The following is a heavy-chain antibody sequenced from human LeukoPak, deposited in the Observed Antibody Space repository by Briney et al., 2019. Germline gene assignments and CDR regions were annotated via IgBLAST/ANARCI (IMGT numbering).Heavy chain of an antibody. Sequence: GGSLRLSCTASGFTFNTYSMNWVRQAPGKGLEWVASISDRGSYIYYTDSVKGRFTITRDNAKNSLYLQMNSLRAEDTAVYYCARAELVGSPFDYWGQGTLVTVSS. CDR2: ISDRGSYI. V-gene: IGHV3-21*04. D-gene: IGHD1-26*01. CDR1: GFTFNTYS. J-gene: IGHJ4*02. CDR3: ARAELVGSPFDY.